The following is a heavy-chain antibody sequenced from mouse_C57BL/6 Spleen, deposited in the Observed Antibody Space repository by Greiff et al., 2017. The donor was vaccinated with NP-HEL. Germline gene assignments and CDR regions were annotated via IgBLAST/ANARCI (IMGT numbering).Heavy chain of an antibody. V-gene: IGHV1-82*01. D-gene: IGHD1-1*01. J-gene: IGHJ3*01. CDR1: GYAFSSSW. CDR3: AIYYGSSPFAY. CDR2: IYPGDGDT. Sequence: VKLQESGPELVKPGASVKISCKASGYAFSSSWMNWVKQRPGKGLEWIGRIYPGDGDTNYNGKFKGKATLTADKSSSTAYMQLSSLTSKDSAVYFCAIYYGSSPFAYWGQGTLVTVSA.